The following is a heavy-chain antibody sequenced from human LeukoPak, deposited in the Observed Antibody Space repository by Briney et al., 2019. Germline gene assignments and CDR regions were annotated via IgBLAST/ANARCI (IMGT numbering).Heavy chain of an antibody. Sequence: SETLSLTCTVSGGSISSYYWSWIRQPPGKGLEWIGYIYYSGSTNYNPSLKSRVTISVDTSKNQFSLNLSSVTAADTAVYYCARWSGSVTARNYYYYMDVWGEGTTVTVSS. J-gene: IGHJ6*03. V-gene: IGHV4-59*08. D-gene: IGHD6-6*01. CDR2: IYYSGST. CDR3: ARWSGSVTARNYYYYMDV. CDR1: GGSISSYY.